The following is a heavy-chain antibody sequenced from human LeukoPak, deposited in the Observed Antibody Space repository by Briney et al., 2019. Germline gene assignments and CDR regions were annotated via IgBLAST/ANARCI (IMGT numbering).Heavy chain of an antibody. V-gene: IGHV5-51*01. CDR1: GYSFTSYW. Sequence: GESLKISCKGSGYSFTSYWIGWVRQIPGKGLEWMGIIYPGDSDTRYSPSFQGQVTISADKSISTAYLQWSSLKASDTAMYYCARAYIGYCSGGSCYAFDPWGQGTLVTVSS. D-gene: IGHD2-15*01. CDR2: IYPGDSDT. CDR3: ARAYIGYCSGGSCYAFDP. J-gene: IGHJ5*02.